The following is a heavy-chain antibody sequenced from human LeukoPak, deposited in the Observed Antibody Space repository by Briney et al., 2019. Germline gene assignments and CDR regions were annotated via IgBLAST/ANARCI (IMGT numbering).Heavy chain of an antibody. CDR2: IIPIFGTA. J-gene: IGHJ5*02. CDR3: ARGHSSGWYGS. Sequence: ASVKVSCKASGGTFSSYAISWVRQAPGQGLEWMGGIIPIFGTANYAQKFQGRVTMTRDTSTSTVYMELSSLRSEDTAVYYCARGHSSGWYGSWGQGTLVTVSS. D-gene: IGHD6-19*01. CDR1: GGTFSSYA. V-gene: IGHV1-69*05.